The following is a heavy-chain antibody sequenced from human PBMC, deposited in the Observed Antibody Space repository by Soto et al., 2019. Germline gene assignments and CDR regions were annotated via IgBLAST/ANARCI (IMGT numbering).Heavy chain of an antibody. D-gene: IGHD5-12*01. Sequence: EVQLLESGGGLVQPGGSLRLSCAASGFTFSTYAMTWVRQAPGKGLEWVSGISGSGASTYYLDSVKGRFIISRDNSKNTLSLKMNSLRAEDTAIYYCVKDQEKRRHGIGNSGYDYWGQGTLVTVSS. J-gene: IGHJ4*02. CDR3: VKDQEKRRHGIGNSGYDY. CDR2: ISGSGAST. V-gene: IGHV3-23*01. CDR1: GFTFSTYA.